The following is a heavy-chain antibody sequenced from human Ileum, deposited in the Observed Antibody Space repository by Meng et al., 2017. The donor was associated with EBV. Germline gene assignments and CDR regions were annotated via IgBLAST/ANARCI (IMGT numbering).Heavy chain of an antibody. CDR3: AKNGEKYFEY. V-gene: IGHV4-4*01. CDR1: GGSIRVINW. J-gene: IGHJ4*02. CDR2: MSDSGIT. Sequence: QRQESGPGRVIPPGTLSLTCAVSGGSIRVINWWSWVRQSPEKGLEWIGEMSDSGITHYNPSLKSRVTISADKSNNQFSLKLTSVTSADTAVYFCAKNGEKYFEYWGQGTLVTVSS.